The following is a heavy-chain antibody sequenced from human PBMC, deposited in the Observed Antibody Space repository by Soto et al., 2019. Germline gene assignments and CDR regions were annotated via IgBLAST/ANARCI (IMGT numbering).Heavy chain of an antibody. CDR1: GYTVISYG. V-gene: IGHV1-18*04. D-gene: IGHD3-10*01. CDR2: ISGYTGKA. Sequence: QVQLVQSGPEVKKPGASVKVSCKASGYTVISYGISWVRQAPGQGIEWMGWISGYTGKADYAQNFQGRVTMTTETSTNTADMELRSLKSDDTAFYYCARDQRYYGSGSYYSDNWGQGTLVSVSS. CDR3: ARDQRYYGSGSYYSDN. J-gene: IGHJ4*02.